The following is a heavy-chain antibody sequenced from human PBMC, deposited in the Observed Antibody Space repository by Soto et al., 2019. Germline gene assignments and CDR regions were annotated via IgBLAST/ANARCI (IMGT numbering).Heavy chain of an antibody. V-gene: IGHV3-7*01. J-gene: IGHJ4*02. D-gene: IGHD2-21*01. CDR2: IKQDGSGK. CDR1: GFTFSTSW. CDR3: AGALWANLWDY. Sequence: EVQLVESAGGLVQPGGSLRLSFAASGFTFSTSWRTWVRQAPGKGLEWVANIKQDGSGKYYVASVKGRFTISRDTAKNSLYLQMNSLRADDTGVYYCAGALWANLWDYCGQGPLVTVSS.